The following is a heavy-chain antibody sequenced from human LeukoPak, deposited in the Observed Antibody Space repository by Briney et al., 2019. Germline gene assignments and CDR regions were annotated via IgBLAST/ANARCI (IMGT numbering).Heavy chain of an antibody. Sequence: GGSLRLSCAASGFTFSSYWMNWARQAPGKGLEWVASINHNGNVNYYVDSVKGRFTISRDNAKNSLYLQMSNLRAEDTAVYYCARDPTKGYYDFWSGYYTGNYFDYWGQGTLVTVSS. J-gene: IGHJ4*02. D-gene: IGHD3-3*01. CDR2: INHNGNVN. CDR3: ARDPTKGYYDFWSGYYTGNYFDY. CDR1: GFTFSSYW. V-gene: IGHV3-7*01.